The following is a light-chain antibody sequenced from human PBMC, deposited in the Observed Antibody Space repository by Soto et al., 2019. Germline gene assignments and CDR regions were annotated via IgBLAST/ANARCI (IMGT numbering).Light chain of an antibody. J-gene: IGLJ1*01. CDR3: GTWDSSYV. CDR2: DTN. V-gene: IGLV1-51*01. CDR1: GSNIGENY. Sequence: QSVLTQPPSVSAAPGQKVTISCSGSGSNIGENYVSWYQQLPGTAPKLLIYDTNKRPSGIPDRFSGSKSGTSATLGITGLQTGDEADYYCGTWDSSYVFGTGTKVTVL.